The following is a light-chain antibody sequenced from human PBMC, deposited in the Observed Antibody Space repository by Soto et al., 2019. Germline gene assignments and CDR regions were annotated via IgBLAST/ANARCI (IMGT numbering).Light chain of an antibody. CDR1: QSVSSSY. CDR3: QQYGSSPPYT. CDR2: GAS. Sequence: EIVLTQSPGTLSLSPGERATLSCRASQSVSSSYLAWYQQKPGRAPRLLIYGASSRGTGIPDRFSGSGSGTDFTLTISRLEPEDFAVYYCQQYGSSPPYTFGQGTKLEIK. J-gene: IGKJ2*01. V-gene: IGKV3-20*01.